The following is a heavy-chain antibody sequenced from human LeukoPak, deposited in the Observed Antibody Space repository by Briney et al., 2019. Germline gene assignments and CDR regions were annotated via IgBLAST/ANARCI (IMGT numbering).Heavy chain of an antibody. J-gene: IGHJ6*02. CDR3: ARDTGFHYYSGMDV. CDR1: GFTFSYYW. CDR2: IKQDGSER. Sequence: GGSLRLSCAASGFTFSYYWMSWVRQAPGKGLEWVANIKQDGSERFYVDSVKGRFTTSRDNAKNSLFLEMNSLRAEDTAVYYSARDTGFHYYSGMDVWGQGTTVTVSS. D-gene: IGHD1-1*01. V-gene: IGHV3-7*01.